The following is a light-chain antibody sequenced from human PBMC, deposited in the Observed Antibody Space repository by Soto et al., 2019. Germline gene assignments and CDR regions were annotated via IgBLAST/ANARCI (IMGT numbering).Light chain of an antibody. CDR2: AAS. CDR3: QQYNSFPLT. CDR1: QGVSSR. Sequence: DIQMTQSPSILSASAGDRVTITCRASQGVSSRLAWYQHKPGQAPKLLIHAASTLASGIPSRFSGSGSGTEFTLTISSLQPEDFAVYYCQQYNSFPLTFGQGTKVEIK. J-gene: IGKJ1*01. V-gene: IGKV1-12*01.